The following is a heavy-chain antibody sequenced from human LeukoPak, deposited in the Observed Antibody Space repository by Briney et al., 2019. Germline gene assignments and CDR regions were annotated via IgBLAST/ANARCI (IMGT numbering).Heavy chain of an antibody. CDR2: IWYDGSNK. D-gene: IGHD2-15*01. CDR1: GFTFISYG. Sequence: AGGSLRLSCAVSGFTFISYGMHWVRQAPGKGLEWVAVIWYDGSNKYYADSVKGRFTISRDNSKNTLYLQMNSLRAEDTAVYYCARRYCSGGSCYSFRGDWFDPWGQGTLVTVSS. J-gene: IGHJ5*02. CDR3: ARRYCSGGSCYSFRGDWFDP. V-gene: IGHV3-33*01.